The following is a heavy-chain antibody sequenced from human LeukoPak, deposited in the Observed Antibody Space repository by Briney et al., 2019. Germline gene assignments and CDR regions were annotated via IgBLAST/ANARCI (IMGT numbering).Heavy chain of an antibody. Sequence: ETLSLTCTVSGGSISSSSYYWGWIRQPPGKGLEWVSYISSSSSTIYYADSVKGRFTISRDNAKNSLYLQMNSLRAEDTAVYYCARDRSGWLVGTNYFDYWGQGTLVTVSS. CDR1: GGSISSSS. CDR3: ARDRSGWLVGTNYFDY. J-gene: IGHJ4*02. V-gene: IGHV3-48*01. D-gene: IGHD6-19*01. CDR2: ISSSSSTI.